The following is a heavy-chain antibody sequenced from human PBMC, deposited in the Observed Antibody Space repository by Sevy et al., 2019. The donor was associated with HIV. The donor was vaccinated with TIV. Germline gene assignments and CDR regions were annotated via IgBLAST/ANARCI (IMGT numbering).Heavy chain of an antibody. V-gene: IGHV1-18*01. CDR1: GYTFTSYG. D-gene: IGHD3-3*01. Sequence: AAVKVSCKASGYTFTSYGIAWVRQAPGQGLEWMGWISAYNGNTNYAREFQGRLTMTTDTSTTTVYMDLRSLRSDDTAVYYCAFTKGVFGVVMTSFFFDFWGQGTPVTVSS. J-gene: IGHJ4*02. CDR3: AFTKGVFGVVMTSFFFDF. CDR2: ISAYNGNT.